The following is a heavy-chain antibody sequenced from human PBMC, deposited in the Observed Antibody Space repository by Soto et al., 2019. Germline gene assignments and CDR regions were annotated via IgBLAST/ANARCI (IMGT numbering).Heavy chain of an antibody. Sequence: QLGGSLRLSCAASGFTFSSYAMSWVRQAPGKGLEWVSAISGSGGSTYYADSVKGRFTISRDNSKNTLYLQMNSLRAEDTAVYYCAKGGYYSGSQYNWFDPWGQGTLVTVSS. V-gene: IGHV3-23*01. CDR2: ISGSGGST. D-gene: IGHD3-3*01. J-gene: IGHJ5*02. CDR3: AKGGYYSGSQYNWFDP. CDR1: GFTFSSYA.